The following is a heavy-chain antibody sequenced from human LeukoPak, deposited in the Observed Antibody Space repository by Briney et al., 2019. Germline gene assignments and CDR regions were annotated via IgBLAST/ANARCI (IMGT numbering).Heavy chain of an antibody. D-gene: IGHD5-12*01. CDR1: GYTFTSYG. CDR3: ARDGIRDPYSGIDGNYGMDV. CDR2: ISAYNGNT. J-gene: IGHJ6*02. Sequence: GASVKVSCKASGYTFTSYGISWVRQAPGQGLEWMGWISAYNGNTNYAQKLQGRVTMTTDTSTSTAYMELRSLRSDDTAVYYCARDGIRDPYSGIDGNYGMDVWGQGTTVTVSS. V-gene: IGHV1-18*01.